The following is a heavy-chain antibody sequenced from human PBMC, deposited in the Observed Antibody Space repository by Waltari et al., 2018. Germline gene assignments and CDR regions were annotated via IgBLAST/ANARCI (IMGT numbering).Heavy chain of an antibody. V-gene: IGHV4-38-2*02. CDR1: GYSISSGYY. Sequence: QVQLQESGPGLVKPSATLSLTCAVSGYSISSGYYWGWIRQPPGKGLEWIGSIYHSGSTFYNPSLKSRVTISVDTSKNQFSLKLSSVTAADTAVYYCARDRQQLVPFDYWGQGTLVTVSS. J-gene: IGHJ4*02. CDR2: IYHSGST. D-gene: IGHD6-13*01. CDR3: ARDRQQLVPFDY.